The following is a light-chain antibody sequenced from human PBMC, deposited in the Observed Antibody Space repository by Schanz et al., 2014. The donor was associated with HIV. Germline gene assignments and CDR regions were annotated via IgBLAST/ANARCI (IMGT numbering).Light chain of an antibody. J-gene: IGLJ3*02. CDR2: DVT. V-gene: IGLV2-14*03. CDR3: SSYTGTTTLV. Sequence: QSALTQPASVSGSPGQSVTISCTGTSSDVGGYNYVSLYQQPPGKAPKLMIYDVTNRPSGVSNRFSGSKSGNTASLTISGLQAEDEANYYCSSYTGTTTLVFGGGTKLTVL. CDR1: SSDVGGYNY.